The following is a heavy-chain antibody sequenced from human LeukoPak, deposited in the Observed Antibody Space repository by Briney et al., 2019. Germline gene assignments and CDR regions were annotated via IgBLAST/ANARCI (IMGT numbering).Heavy chain of an antibody. D-gene: IGHD6-13*01. Sequence: ASVKVSCKASGYTFTSYYMHWVRQAPGQGLEWMGIINPSGGGTDYAQKFQGRVTMTRVTSTSTFYVELSSLSSEDTAVYYCARGHSSSWYSYFDYWGQGTLVTVSS. CDR3: ARGHSSSWYSYFDY. CDR2: INPSGGGT. V-gene: IGHV1-46*01. CDR1: GYTFTSYY. J-gene: IGHJ4*02.